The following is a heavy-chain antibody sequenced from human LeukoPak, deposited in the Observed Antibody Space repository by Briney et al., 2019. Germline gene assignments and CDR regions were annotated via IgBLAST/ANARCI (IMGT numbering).Heavy chain of an antibody. V-gene: IGHV1-69*13. CDR1: GGTFSSYA. J-gene: IGHJ4*02. D-gene: IGHD6-6*01. Sequence: RASVKVSCKASGGTFSSYAISWVRQAPGQGLEWMGGIIPIFGTANYAQKFQGRVTITADESTSTAYMELSSLRSEDTAVHYCARAEYSSSSFDYWGQGTLVTVSS. CDR2: IIPIFGTA. CDR3: ARAEYSSSSFDY.